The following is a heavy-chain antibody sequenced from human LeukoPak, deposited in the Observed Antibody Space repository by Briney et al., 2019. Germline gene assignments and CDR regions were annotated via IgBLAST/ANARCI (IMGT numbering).Heavy chain of an antibody. J-gene: IGHJ4*02. D-gene: IGHD3-10*02. Sequence: SETLSLTCAVSGGSVSSGGYSWSWLRQPPGKGLEWIGYIYHSGSTYYNPSLKSRVTISVDRSKNQFSLRLSSVTAADTAVYYCARGARYVRYWGQGTLVTVSS. CDR1: GGSVSSGGYS. CDR3: ARGARYVRY. V-gene: IGHV4-30-2*01. CDR2: IYHSGST.